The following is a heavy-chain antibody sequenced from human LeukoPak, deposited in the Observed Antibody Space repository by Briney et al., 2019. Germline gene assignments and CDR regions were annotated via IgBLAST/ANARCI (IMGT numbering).Heavy chain of an antibody. J-gene: IGHJ4*02. V-gene: IGHV3-23*01. D-gene: IGHD2-15*01. CDR1: GFTFNSYA. Sequence: GGSLRLSCAVSGFTFNSYAMSWVRQAPWERLQWVSGISDSGGNTYYADSVRGRFTISRDNSKNTLYLQMNSLRAEDAAVYYCARLYCSGGSCYSVDYWGQGTLVTVSS. CDR2: ISDSGGNT. CDR3: ARLYCSGGSCYSVDY.